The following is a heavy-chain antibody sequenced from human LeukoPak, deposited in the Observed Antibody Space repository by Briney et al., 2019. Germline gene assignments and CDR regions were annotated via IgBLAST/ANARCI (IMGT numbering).Heavy chain of an antibody. D-gene: IGHD4-23*01. V-gene: IGHV3-7*01. CDR2: IKQDGSEK. J-gene: IGHJ6*03. CDR3: AKTRGGDYYYYYYMDV. CDR1: GFSFGSHW. Sequence: GSLRLSCAASGFSFGSHWMSWVRQAPGKGLEWVANIKQDGSEKYYVDSVKGRFTISRDNAKNSLYLQMNSLRAEDTAVYLCAKTRGGDYYYYYYMDVWGKGTTVTVSS.